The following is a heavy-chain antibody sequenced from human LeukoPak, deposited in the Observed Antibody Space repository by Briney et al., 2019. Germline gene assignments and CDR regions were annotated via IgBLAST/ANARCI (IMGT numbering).Heavy chain of an antibody. CDR3: ALPGIAASGTFDY. V-gene: IGHV3-66*01. J-gene: IGHJ4*02. Sequence: GGSLRLSCAAPGINFNDAAMTWVRQAPGKGLEWVSVIYSGGTTYYADSVKGRFTISRDNSKNTLYLQMNSLRAEDTAVYYCALPGIAASGTFDYWGQGTLVSVSS. D-gene: IGHD6-13*01. CDR1: GINFNDAA. CDR2: IYSGGTT.